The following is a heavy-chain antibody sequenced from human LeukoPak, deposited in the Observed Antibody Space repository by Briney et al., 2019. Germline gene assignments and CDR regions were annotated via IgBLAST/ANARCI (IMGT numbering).Heavy chain of an antibody. CDR3: ARDRPTKDHRGYSGYDLHYFDY. J-gene: IGHJ4*02. CDR2: ISSSSSYI. CDR1: GFTFSSYS. Sequence: AGGSLRLSCAASGFTFSSYSMNWVRQAPGKGLEWVSSISSSSSYIYYADSVKGRFTISRDNAKNSLYLQMNSLRAEDTAVYYCARDRPTKDHRGYSGYDLHYFDYWGQGTLVTVSS. D-gene: IGHD5-12*01. V-gene: IGHV3-21*01.